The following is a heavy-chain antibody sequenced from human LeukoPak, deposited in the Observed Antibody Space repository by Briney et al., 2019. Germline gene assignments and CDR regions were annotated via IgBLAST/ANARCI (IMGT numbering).Heavy chain of an antibody. V-gene: IGHV3-53*01. CDR1: GFTVSNNY. D-gene: IGHD2-21*01. Sequence: GGSLRLSCAASGFTVSNNYMSWVRQAPGKGLKWVSVIYSGGSTYYADSVKGRFIISRDNSKNTLYLQMNSLRAEDTAVYYCAKDFRIGYSAHFDYWGQGALVTVSS. J-gene: IGHJ4*02. CDR3: AKDFRIGYSAHFDY. CDR2: IYSGGST.